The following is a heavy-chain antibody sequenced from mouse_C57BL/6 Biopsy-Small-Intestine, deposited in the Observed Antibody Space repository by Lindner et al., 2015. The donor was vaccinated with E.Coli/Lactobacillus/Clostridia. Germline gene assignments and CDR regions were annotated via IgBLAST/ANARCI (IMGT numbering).Heavy chain of an antibody. CDR1: GYTFTNYW. CDR2: IYPGGGYT. D-gene: IGHD2-4*01. V-gene: IGHV1-63*01. J-gene: IGHJ2*01. Sequence: VQLQESGAELVRPGTSVKMSCKASGYTFTNYWIGWAKQRPGHGLEWIGDIYPGGGYTNYNEKFKGKATLTADKSSSTAYMQFSSLTSEDSAIYYCARMGDYDHFDYWGQGTTLTVSS. CDR3: ARMGDYDHFDY.